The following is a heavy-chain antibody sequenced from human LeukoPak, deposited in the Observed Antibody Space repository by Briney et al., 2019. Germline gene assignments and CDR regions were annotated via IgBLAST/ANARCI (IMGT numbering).Heavy chain of an antibody. D-gene: IGHD3-10*01. CDR3: ARAGSGRYYYYMDV. CDR1: GYTFAIYG. V-gene: IGHV1-18*04. J-gene: IGHJ6*03. CDR2: ISSDNGYT. Sequence: ASVKVSCKASGYTFAIYGISWVRQAPGQGLEWMGWISSDNGYTNYAQKFQGRVTMTTDTSTNTAYMELRSLRSEDTAVYYCARAGSGRYYYYMDVWGKGTTVTVSS.